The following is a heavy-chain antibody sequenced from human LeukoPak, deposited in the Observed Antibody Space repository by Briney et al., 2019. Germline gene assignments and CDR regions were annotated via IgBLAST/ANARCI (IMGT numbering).Heavy chain of an antibody. D-gene: IGHD7-27*01. CDR1: GFTFDDYA. CDR2: NSWNSGSI. CDR3: ARDNWGPDY. Sequence: PGRSLRLSCAASGFTFDDYAMHWVRQAPGKGLEWVSGNSWNSGSIGYADSVRGRFTISRDNAKNSLYLKLNSLRAEDTAVYYCARDNWGPDYWGQGVLVTVSS. J-gene: IGHJ4*02. V-gene: IGHV3-9*01.